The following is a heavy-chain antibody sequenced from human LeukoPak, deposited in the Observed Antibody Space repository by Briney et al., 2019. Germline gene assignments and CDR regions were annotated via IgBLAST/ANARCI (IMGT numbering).Heavy chain of an antibody. J-gene: IGHJ4*02. CDR1: GFTFGTYA. CDR3: ARVPSDIVVVEPATPDF. CDR2: ISSRSSYI. V-gene: IGHV3-21*01. D-gene: IGHD2-15*01. Sequence: PGGSLRLSCAASGFTFGTYAMSWVRQAPGKGLEWVSSISSRSSYIYYADSVKGRFTISRNNAKNSLYLQMNGLRAEDTAVYYCARVPSDIVVVEPATPDFWGQGTLVTVSS.